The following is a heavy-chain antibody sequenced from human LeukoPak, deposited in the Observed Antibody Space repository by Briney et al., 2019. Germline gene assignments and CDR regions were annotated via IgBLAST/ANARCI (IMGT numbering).Heavy chain of an antibody. CDR1: GFTFSSYS. D-gene: IGHD4-23*01. Sequence: GGSLRLSCAASGFTFSSYSMNWVRQAPGKGLEWVSRIASDGSSTTYADSVKGRFSISRDNAKNTLYLQMNSLRVEDTAVYYCARGRPHGNDYWGQGTLVTVSS. J-gene: IGHJ4*02. CDR2: IASDGSST. V-gene: IGHV3-74*01. CDR3: ARGRPHGNDY.